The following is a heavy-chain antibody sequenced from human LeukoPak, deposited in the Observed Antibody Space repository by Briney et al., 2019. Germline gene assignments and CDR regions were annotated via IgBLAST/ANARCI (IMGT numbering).Heavy chain of an antibody. J-gene: IGHJ4*02. Sequence: PSETLSLTCAVYGGSFSVYYWRWIRQPPGKGLEWIGEINHSGSTNYNPSLKSRVTTSVDTSKNQFSLKLSSVTAADTAVYYCASGYCSGGSCYWVDYWGQGTLVTVSS. CDR2: INHSGST. CDR1: GGSFSVYY. CDR3: ASGYCSGGSCYWVDY. V-gene: IGHV4-34*01. D-gene: IGHD2-15*01.